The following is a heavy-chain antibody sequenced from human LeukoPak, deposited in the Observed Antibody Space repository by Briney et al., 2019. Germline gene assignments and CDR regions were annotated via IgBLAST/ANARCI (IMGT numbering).Heavy chain of an antibody. V-gene: IGHV1-8*01. Sequence: ASVKVSCKASGYTFITYDINWVRQATGQGLEWMGWMNPNSGNTGYAQKFQGRVTMTRNTSISTAYLELSSLRSEDTAVYYCAREAAAAVYFDHWGQGTLVTVSS. J-gene: IGHJ4*02. CDR2: MNPNSGNT. D-gene: IGHD6-13*01. CDR1: GYTFITYD. CDR3: AREAAAAVYFDH.